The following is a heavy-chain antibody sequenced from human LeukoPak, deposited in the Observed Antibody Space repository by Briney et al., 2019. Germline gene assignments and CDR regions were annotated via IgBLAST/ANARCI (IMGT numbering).Heavy chain of an antibody. Sequence: PGGSLRLSCAASGFTFSSYAMSWVRQAPGKGLEWVSAISGSGGSTYYADSVKGRFTISRDNSKNTLYLQMNSLRAEDTAVYYCAKNSVVRLINPAYAFDIWGQGTMVTVSS. CDR3: AKNSVVRLINPAYAFDI. V-gene: IGHV3-23*01. J-gene: IGHJ3*02. D-gene: IGHD3-3*01. CDR1: GFTFSSYA. CDR2: ISGSGGST.